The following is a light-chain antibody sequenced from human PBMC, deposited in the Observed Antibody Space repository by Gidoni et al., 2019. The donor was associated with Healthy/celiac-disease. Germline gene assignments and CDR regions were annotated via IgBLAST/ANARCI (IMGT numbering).Light chain of an antibody. Sequence: QSALTQPASVSGSPGQSLTISCTGTSSDVGGYNYVSWYQQHPGKVPKLMIYDVNNRPSGVSNRFSGSKSGNTASLTISGLQAEDEADYYCSSYTSSSTPYVFGTGTKVTVL. CDR2: DVN. CDR3: SSYTSSSTPYV. J-gene: IGLJ1*01. CDR1: SSDVGGYNY. V-gene: IGLV2-14*01.